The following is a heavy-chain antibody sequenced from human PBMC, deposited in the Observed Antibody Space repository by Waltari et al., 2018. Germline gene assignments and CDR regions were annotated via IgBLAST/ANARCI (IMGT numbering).Heavy chain of an antibody. CDR2: IDPGNSEH. D-gene: IGHD1-26*01. CDR1: GYVFTGYW. V-gene: IGHV5-51*01. Sequence: EVQLVQSGAEMKKPGESLKISYKGSGYVFTGYWVVWVRQMPGKGLEWMGIIDPGNSEHRFSPSFQGKVIISGDKSINTAYLQWRRLTASDTAMYYCARLYSGRYEFYGLDVWGQGTTVSVSS. J-gene: IGHJ6*02. CDR3: ARLYSGRYEFYGLDV.